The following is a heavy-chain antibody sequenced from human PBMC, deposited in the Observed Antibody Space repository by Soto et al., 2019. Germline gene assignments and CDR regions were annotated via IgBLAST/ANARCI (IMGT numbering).Heavy chain of an antibody. CDR2: INAGNGNT. CDR3: ARADILTGYRNDY. J-gene: IGHJ4*02. Sequence: ASVKVSCKASGYTFTNYAMHWVRQAPGQRLEWMGWINAGNGNTKYSQKFQGRVTITRDTSASTAYMELSSLRSEDTAVYYRARADILTGYRNDYWGQGTLVTVSS. V-gene: IGHV1-3*01. D-gene: IGHD3-9*01. CDR1: GYTFTNYA.